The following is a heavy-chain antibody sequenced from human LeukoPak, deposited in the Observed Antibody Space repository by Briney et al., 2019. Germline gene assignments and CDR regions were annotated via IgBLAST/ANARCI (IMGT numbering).Heavy chain of an antibody. CDR1: GFTVGSNY. Sequence: PGGSLRLSCAASGFTVGSNYMSWVRQAPGKGLEWVSVIYSGGSTYYADSVKGRFTISRDNSKNTLYLQMNSLRAEDTAVYYCARIGFLEWSIDYWGQGTLVTVSS. V-gene: IGHV3-53*01. CDR2: IYSGGST. J-gene: IGHJ4*02. CDR3: ARIGFLEWSIDY. D-gene: IGHD3-3*02.